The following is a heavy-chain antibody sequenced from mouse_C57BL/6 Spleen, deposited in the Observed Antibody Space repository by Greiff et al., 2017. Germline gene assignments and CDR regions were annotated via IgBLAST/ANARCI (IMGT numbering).Heavy chain of an antibody. CDR2: IRSKSNNYAT. D-gene: IGHD2-2*01. J-gene: IGHJ4*01. CDR1: GFSFNTYA. Sequence: EVKLVESGGGLVQPKGSLKLSCAASGFSFNTYAMNWVRQAPGKGLEWVARIRSKSNNYATYYADSVKDRFTISRDDSESMLYLQMNNLKTEDTAMYYCVRMGVYYGYYYAMDYWGQGTSVTVSS. CDR3: VRMGVYYGYYYAMDY. V-gene: IGHV10-1*01.